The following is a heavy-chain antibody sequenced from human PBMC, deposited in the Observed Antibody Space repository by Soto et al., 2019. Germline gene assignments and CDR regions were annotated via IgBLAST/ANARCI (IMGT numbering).Heavy chain of an antibody. Sequence: GASVKVSCKVSGYTLTELSMHWVRQAPGKGLEWMGGFDPEDGETIYAQKFQGRVTMTEDTSTDTAYMELSSLRSEDTAVYYCATGTPRYCSGGSCYFFEFDPWGQGTLVTAPQ. D-gene: IGHD2-15*01. CDR3: ATGTPRYCSGGSCYFFEFDP. CDR1: GYTLTELS. V-gene: IGHV1-24*01. J-gene: IGHJ5*02. CDR2: FDPEDGET.